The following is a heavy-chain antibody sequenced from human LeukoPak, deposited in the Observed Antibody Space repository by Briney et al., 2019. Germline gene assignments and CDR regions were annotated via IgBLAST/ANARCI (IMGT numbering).Heavy chain of an antibody. CDR3: ARHLAGDSLYRHFDY. V-gene: IGHV3-7*04. Sequence: GGSLRLSCTASAITFSNSWMSWVRQAPGKGLEWVANIKQDGSETNYVDSVKGRFTISRDNAKNSLFLQMNSLRDEDTAIYYCARHLAGDSLYRHFDYWGQGTLVTVSS. J-gene: IGHJ4*02. D-gene: IGHD5/OR15-5a*01. CDR2: IKQDGSET. CDR1: AITFSNSW.